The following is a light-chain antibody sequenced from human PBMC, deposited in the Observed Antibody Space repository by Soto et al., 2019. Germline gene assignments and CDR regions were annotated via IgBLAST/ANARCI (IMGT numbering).Light chain of an antibody. CDR2: KVF. J-gene: IGKJ1*01. Sequence: DVVVTQSPLSLPVTLGQPASISCRSSQSLVYSNGNTYLAWFQQRPGQSPRRLIYKVFIRDSWVPDRFSGSGSGTEFTLTISRVEAEDVGVYYCMRGTHWPRTFGQGTKVEIK. CDR3: MRGTHWPRT. V-gene: IGKV2-30*01. CDR1: QSLVYSNGNTY.